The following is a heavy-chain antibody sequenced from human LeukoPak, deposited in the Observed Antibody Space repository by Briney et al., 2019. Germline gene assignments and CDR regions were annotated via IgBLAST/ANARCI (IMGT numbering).Heavy chain of an antibody. V-gene: IGHV4-59*01. J-gene: IGHJ3*02. CDR3: ARVYSQIDYGFDI. Sequence: SETLSLTCTVSGGSISSYYWSWIRQPPGKGLEWIGYIYYSGSTYYNPSLKSRVTISVDTSKNQFSLNLSSVNAADTAVYYCARVYSQIDYGFDIWGQGTMVTVSS. CDR1: GGSISSYY. CDR2: IYYSGST. D-gene: IGHD5-18*01.